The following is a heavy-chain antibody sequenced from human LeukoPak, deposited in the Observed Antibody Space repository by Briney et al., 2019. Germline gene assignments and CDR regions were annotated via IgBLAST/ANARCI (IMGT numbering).Heavy chain of an antibody. J-gene: IGHJ6*04. CDR3: ASSKGVVPAAMGGSGYYYYYGMDV. V-gene: IGHV1-69*01. CDR2: IIPIFGTA. D-gene: IGHD2-2*01. CDR1: GGTFSSYA. Sequence: ASVKVSCKASGGTFSSYAISWVRQAPGQGLEWMGGIIPIFGTANYAQKFQGRVTITADESTSTAYMELSSLRSEDTAVYYCASSKGVVPAAMGGSGYYYYYGMDVWGKGTTVTASS.